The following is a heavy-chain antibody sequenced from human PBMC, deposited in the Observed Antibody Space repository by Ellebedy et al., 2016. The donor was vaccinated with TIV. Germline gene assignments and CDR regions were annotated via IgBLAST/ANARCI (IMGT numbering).Heavy chain of an antibody. V-gene: IGHV3-30*02. CDR1: GFTFSNYW. Sequence: GESLKISCAASGFTFSNYWMHWVRQAPGKGLEWVAFIRSDGSNKYYTDSVEGRFTTSRDSSKNILYLQTNSLGAEDTAVYYCARDRWPYFFDCWGQGTLVTVSS. CDR3: ARDRWPYFFDC. D-gene: IGHD4-23*01. J-gene: IGHJ4*02. CDR2: IRSDGSNK.